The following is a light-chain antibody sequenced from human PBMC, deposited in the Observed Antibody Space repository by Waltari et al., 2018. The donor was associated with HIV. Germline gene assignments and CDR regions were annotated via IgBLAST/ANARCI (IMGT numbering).Light chain of an antibody. J-gene: IGLJ2*01. CDR2: EVS. CDR3: CSYAGSTTV. V-gene: IGLV2-23*02. Sequence: QSALTQPASVSGSPGQSITISCTGSSTYIGTYNFVSWYQQHPGKAPKLMIHEVSKRPSGVSNRFSGSKSGNTASLTISGLQAEDEADYSCCSYAGSTTVFGGGTKLTVL. CDR1: STYIGTYNF.